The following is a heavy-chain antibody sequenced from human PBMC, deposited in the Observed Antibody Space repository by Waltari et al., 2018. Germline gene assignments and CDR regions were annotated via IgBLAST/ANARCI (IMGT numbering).Heavy chain of an antibody. D-gene: IGHD3-10*01. CDR1: GFTFSSYW. V-gene: IGHV3-74*01. Sequence: EVQLVESGGGLVQPGGSLGLSCVTSGFTFSSYWMHWVRQVPGKGLLWVSRINGDGSTTSYADCVKGRFTISRDNAKDTLYLQMNSLRADDTSVYYCARAQLTMARNLDLWGRGTLVTVSS. CDR2: INGDGSTT. CDR3: ARAQLTMARNLDL. J-gene: IGHJ2*01.